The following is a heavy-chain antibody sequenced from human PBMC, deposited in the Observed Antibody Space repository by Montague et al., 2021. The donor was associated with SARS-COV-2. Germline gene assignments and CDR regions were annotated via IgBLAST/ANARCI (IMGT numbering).Heavy chain of an antibody. CDR2: ISGSGGRT. CDR1: EFTFSSYA. D-gene: IGHD6-13*01. V-gene: IGHV3-23*01. CDR3: AKAALGSSSYFDY. Sequence: SLRLSCAASEFTFSSYAMSWVRQAPGKGLEWVSAISGSGGRTYYADSVKGLFTLSRDNSKNTLYLQMNSLRAEDTAVYYCAKAALGSSSYFDYWGQGTLVTVSS. J-gene: IGHJ4*02.